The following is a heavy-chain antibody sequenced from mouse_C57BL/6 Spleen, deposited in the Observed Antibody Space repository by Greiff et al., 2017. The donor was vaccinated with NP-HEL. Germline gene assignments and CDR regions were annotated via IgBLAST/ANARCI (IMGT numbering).Heavy chain of an antibody. D-gene: IGHD2-4*01. CDR3: ARQVYYDYDWYFDV. CDR2: ISSGSSTI. V-gene: IGHV5-17*01. CDR1: GFTFSDYG. J-gene: IGHJ1*03. Sequence: EVLLVESGGGLVKPGGSLKLSCAASGFTFSDYGMHWVRQAPEKGLEWVAYISSGSSTIYYADTVKGRFTISRDNAKNTLFLQMTRLRSEDTAMDYCARQVYYDYDWYFDVWGTGTTVTVSS.